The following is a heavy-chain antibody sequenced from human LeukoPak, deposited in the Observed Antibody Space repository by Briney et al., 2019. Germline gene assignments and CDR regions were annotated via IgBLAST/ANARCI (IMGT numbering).Heavy chain of an antibody. V-gene: IGHV3-21*01. J-gene: IGHJ4*02. CDR3: ARDYYEFFH. CDR2: ISGNSRDI. D-gene: IGHD3/OR15-3a*01. Sequence: GESLRLSCEATGFTFSSYSMNWVRQGPGKSLEWVASISGNSRDIYYADSLKGRVTISRDNAENTLYLHRNSLRAEDTAVYYCARDYYEFFHWGQGTLVTVSS. CDR1: GFTFSSYS.